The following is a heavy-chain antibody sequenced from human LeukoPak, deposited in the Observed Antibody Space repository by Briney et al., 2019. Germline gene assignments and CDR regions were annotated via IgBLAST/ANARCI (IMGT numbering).Heavy chain of an antibody. V-gene: IGHV5-51*01. J-gene: IGHJ5*02. CDR1: GYRFSSYW. D-gene: IGHD3-10*01. CDR2: KYPGDSDT. CDR3: ARDYGSGSGNWFDA. Sequence: GESLKLSCQGSGYRFSSYWIGWVRQVPGKSLEWMGTKYPGDSDTRYSPSFQGQVTMSVDKSITTAYLEWSGLKASDTAMYYCARDYGSGSGNWFDAWGPGTLVSVCS.